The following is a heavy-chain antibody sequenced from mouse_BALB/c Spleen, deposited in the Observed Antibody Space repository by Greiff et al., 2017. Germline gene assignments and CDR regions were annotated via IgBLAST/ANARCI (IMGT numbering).Heavy chain of an antibody. J-gene: IGHJ4*01. D-gene: IGHD2-4*01. V-gene: IGHV1-54*01. Sequence: QVQLQQSGAELVRPGTSVKVSCKASGYAFTNYLIEWVKQRPGQGLEWIGVINPGSGGTNYNEKFKGKATLTADKSSSTAYMQLSSLTSDDSAVYFCARWDYDVGAMDYWGQGTSVTVSS. CDR3: ARWDYDVGAMDY. CDR1: GYAFTNYL. CDR2: INPGSGGT.